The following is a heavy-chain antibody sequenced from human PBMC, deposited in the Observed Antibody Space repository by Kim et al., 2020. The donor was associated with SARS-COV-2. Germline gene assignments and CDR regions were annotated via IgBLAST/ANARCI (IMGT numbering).Heavy chain of an antibody. Sequence: GGSLRLSCTVSGFTLTNFPVNWVRQAPGKGLEWVSSISDGGGSTSYADSVKGRFTISRDNYKNTVYLQMNSLRAEDTAVYYCARGQVEITLVLVAFFSSRHCFDYWGQGTQVSVSS. V-gene: IGHV3-23*01. J-gene: IGHJ4*02. CDR2: ISDGGGST. CDR1: GFTLTNFP. CDR3: ARGQVEITLVLVAFFSSRHCFDY. D-gene: IGHD3-10*01.